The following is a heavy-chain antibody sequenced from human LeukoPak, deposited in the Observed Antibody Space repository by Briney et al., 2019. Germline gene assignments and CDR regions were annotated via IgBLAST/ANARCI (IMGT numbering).Heavy chain of an antibody. V-gene: IGHV4-61*02. J-gene: IGHJ4*02. CDR2: IYTSGST. Sequence: SQTLSLTCTVSGGSISSGSYYWSWIRQPAGKGLEWIGRIYTSGSTNYNPSLKSRVTISVDTSENQFSLELSSVTAADTAVYYCARASSYGFFVIDYWGQGTLVTVSS. D-gene: IGHD5-18*01. CDR1: GGSISSGSYY. CDR3: ARASSYGFFVIDY.